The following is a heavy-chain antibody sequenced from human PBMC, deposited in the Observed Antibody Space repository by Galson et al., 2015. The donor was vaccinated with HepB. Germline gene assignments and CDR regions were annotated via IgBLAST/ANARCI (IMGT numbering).Heavy chain of an antibody. J-gene: IGHJ1*01. D-gene: IGHD6-13*01. CDR1: GFIFSDHY. CDR3: ARSYSSSWFIYFQH. Sequence: SLRLSCAASGFIFSDHYMSWIRQAPGKGLEWVSYISSSGASAYYADSVKGRFTISRDNAKNSLYLQLNSLRAEDTAVYYCARSYSSSWFIYFQHWGQGTLVTVSS. V-gene: IGHV3-11*04. CDR2: ISSSGASA.